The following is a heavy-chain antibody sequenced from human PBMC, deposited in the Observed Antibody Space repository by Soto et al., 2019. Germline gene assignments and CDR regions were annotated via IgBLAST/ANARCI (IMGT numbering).Heavy chain of an antibody. J-gene: IGHJ4*02. CDR3: ARESTSPPYSSSQY. Sequence: SVKVSCTASGCTFSIYAISWVRQAPGQGLEWMGGIIPIFGTANYAQKFQGRVTVTADESTSTAYMELRSLRSDDTAVYYCARESTSPPYSSSQYWGQGTLVTVSS. D-gene: IGHD6-13*01. CDR1: GCTFSIYA. CDR2: IIPIFGTA. V-gene: IGHV1-69*13.